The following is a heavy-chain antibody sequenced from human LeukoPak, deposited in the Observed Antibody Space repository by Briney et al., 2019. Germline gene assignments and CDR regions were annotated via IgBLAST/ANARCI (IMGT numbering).Heavy chain of an antibody. Sequence: SETLSLTCTVSGGSISSSSYYWGWIRQPPGKGLEWIGSIYYSGSTYYNPSLKSRVTISVDTSKNQFSLKLSSVTAADTAVYYCAGQYYYGSGSLSPPVYWGQGTLVTVSS. D-gene: IGHD3-10*01. CDR2: IYYSGST. CDR3: AGQYYYGSGSLSPPVY. CDR1: GGSISSSSYY. V-gene: IGHV4-39*01. J-gene: IGHJ4*02.